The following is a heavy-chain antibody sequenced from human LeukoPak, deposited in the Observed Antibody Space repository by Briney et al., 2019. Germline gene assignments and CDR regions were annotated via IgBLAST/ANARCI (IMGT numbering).Heavy chain of an antibody. J-gene: IGHJ4*02. CDR2: MNPNSGNT. V-gene: IGHV1-8*03. CDR3: ARGRVTIFGVALDY. Sequence: ASVKVSCKASGYTFTSYYIHWVRQATGQGLEWMGWMNPNSGNTGYAQKFQGRVTITRNTSISTAYMELSSLRSEDTAVYYCARGRVTIFGVALDYWGQGTLVTVSS. D-gene: IGHD3-3*01. CDR1: GYTFTSYY.